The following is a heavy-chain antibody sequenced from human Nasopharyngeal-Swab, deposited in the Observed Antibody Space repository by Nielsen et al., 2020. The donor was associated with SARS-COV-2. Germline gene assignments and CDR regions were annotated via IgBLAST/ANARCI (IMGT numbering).Heavy chain of an antibody. D-gene: IGHD3-10*01. J-gene: IGHJ3*02. V-gene: IGHV4-39*01. CDR3: ARRPPGIGPRAFDI. Sequence: RQAPGKGLEWIGSIYYSGSTYYNPSLKSRATISVDTSKNQFSLKLSSVTAADTAVYYCARRPPGIGPRAFDIWGQGTMVTVSS. CDR2: IYYSGST.